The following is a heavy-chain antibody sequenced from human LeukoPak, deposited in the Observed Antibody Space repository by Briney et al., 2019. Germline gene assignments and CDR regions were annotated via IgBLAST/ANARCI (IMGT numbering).Heavy chain of an antibody. V-gene: IGHV7-4-1*02. Sequence: EASVKVSCKAAGYTFNSYAMNWVRQAPGERLQWMGWINANTGNPTYAQAFTGRFVFSLDTSVTTAYLQISGLKADDTAVYYCTRGPLIPHCGGDCYSEGGEYWGQGTLVTVSS. CDR3: TRGPLIPHCGGDCYSEGGEY. CDR2: INANTGNP. D-gene: IGHD2-21*02. CDR1: GYTFNSYA. J-gene: IGHJ4*02.